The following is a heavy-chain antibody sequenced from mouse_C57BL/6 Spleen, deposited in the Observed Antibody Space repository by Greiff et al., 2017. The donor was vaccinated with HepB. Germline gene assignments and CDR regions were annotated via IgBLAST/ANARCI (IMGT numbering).Heavy chain of an antibody. J-gene: IGHJ2*01. CDR1: GYSITSGYY. CDR2: ISYDGSN. D-gene: IGHD2-4*01. V-gene: IGHV3-6*01. Sequence: EVQLQESGPGLVKPSQSLSLTCSVTGYSITSGYYWNWIRQFPGNKLEWMGYISYDGSNNYNPSLKNRISITRDTSKNQFFLKLNSVTTEDTATYYCARERITLDYWGQGTTLTVSS. CDR3: ARERITLDY.